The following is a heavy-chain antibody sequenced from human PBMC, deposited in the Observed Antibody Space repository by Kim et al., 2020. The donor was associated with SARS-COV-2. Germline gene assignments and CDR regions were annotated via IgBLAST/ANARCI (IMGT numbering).Heavy chain of an antibody. V-gene: IGHV1-46*01. J-gene: IGHJ4*02. CDR3: ARESGEEPTPRKNFDF. Sequence: ASVKVSCKTFAFTFSSYHMHWVRQAPGQGLEYMGFINPSGSATGSAQNFQGRLTMTRDTFTSTVYMELYSLTSDDTAVYYCARESGEEPTPRKNFDFWGQGTLVTVSS. CDR2: INPSGSAT. CDR1: AFTFSSYH. D-gene: IGHD1-1*01.